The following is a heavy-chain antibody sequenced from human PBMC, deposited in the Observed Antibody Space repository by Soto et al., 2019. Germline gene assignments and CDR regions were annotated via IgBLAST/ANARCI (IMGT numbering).Heavy chain of an antibody. Sequence: QVQLVQSGAEVKKPGSPVRVSCTASGDTFNFYSISWVRQVPGQGPEWMGRIIPMLGMSNYAQKFQGRVTILADKSTSTVYMNLSGLTSEDTAVYYCATNYGSGSTHFDYWGQGTLVTDSS. CDR1: GDTFNFYS. V-gene: IGHV1-69*02. J-gene: IGHJ4*02. CDR3: ATNYGSGSTHFDY. CDR2: IIPMLGMS. D-gene: IGHD3-10*01.